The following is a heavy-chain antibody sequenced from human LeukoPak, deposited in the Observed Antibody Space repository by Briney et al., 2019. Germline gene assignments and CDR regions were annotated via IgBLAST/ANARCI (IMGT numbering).Heavy chain of an antibody. CDR2: INRNGGST. CDR1: GFTFYDYG. V-gene: IGHV3-20*04. Sequence: GGSLRLSCAASGFTFYDYGMSWVRQAPGKGLEWVSGINRNGGSTGYADSVKGRFTISRDNAKNSLYLQMNSLRAEDTALYYCARDFLPLVDDAFDIWGQGTMVTVSS. CDR3: ARDFLPLVDDAFDI. J-gene: IGHJ3*02. D-gene: IGHD2-15*01.